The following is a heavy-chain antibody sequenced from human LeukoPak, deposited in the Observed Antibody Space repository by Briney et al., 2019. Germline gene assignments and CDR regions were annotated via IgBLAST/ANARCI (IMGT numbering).Heavy chain of an antibody. V-gene: IGHV4-4*07. D-gene: IGHD3-10*01. CDR2: IYTSGST. Sequence: PSETLSLTCTVSGGSISSYYWSWIRQPAGKGLEWIGRIYTSGSTNYNPSLKSRVTMSVDTSKNQFSLKLSSVTAADTAVYYCVRDHADYYGSGMFRWFDPWGQGTLVTVSS. CDR1: GGSISSYY. J-gene: IGHJ5*02. CDR3: VRDHADYYGSGMFRWFDP.